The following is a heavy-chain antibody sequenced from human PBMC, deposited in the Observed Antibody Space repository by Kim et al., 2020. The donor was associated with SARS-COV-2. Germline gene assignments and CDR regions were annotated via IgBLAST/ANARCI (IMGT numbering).Heavy chain of an antibody. CDR2: IYNGGST. J-gene: IGHJ4*02. CDR1: GFTVSSNY. D-gene: IGHD1-26*01. V-gene: IGHV3-53*01. CDR3: AITVGATTRGDFDY. Sequence: GGSLRLSCAASGFTVSSNYMNWVRQAPGKGLEWVSVIYNGGSTYYADSVRGRFTISGDNSKNTLYLQMNSLRAEDSAVYYCAITVGATTRGDFDYWGQGILVTVSS.